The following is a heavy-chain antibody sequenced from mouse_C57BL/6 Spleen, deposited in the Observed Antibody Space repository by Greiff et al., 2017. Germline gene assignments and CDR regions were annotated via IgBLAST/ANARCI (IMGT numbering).Heavy chain of an antibody. CDR3: ATYGSLYYFDY. CDR2: IDPSDSYT. J-gene: IGHJ2*01. V-gene: IGHV1-50*01. D-gene: IGHD1-1*01. CDR1: GYTFTSYW. Sequence: QVQLKQPGAELVKPGASVKLSCKASGYTFTSYWMQWVKQRPGQGLEWIGEIDPSDSYTNYNQKFKGKATLTVDTSSSTAYMQLSSLTSEDSAVYYCATYGSLYYFDYWGQGTTLTVSS.